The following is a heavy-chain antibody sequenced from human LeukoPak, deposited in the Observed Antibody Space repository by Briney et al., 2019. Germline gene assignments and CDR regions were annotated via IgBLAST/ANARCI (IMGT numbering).Heavy chain of an antibody. CDR1: GFTFSSYA. CDR2: ISYDGSNK. V-gene: IGHV3-30*04. CDR3: ARGLSGSYPWDAFDI. J-gene: IGHJ3*02. D-gene: IGHD3-10*01. Sequence: PGGSLRLSCAASGFTFSSYAMHWVRQAPGKGLEWVAVISYDGSNKYYADSVKGRFTISRDNSMNTLYLQMNSLRAEDTAVYYCARGLSGSYPWDAFDIWGQGTMVTVSS.